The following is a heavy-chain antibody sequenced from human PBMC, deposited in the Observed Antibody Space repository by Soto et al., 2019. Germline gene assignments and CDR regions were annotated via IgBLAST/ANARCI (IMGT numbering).Heavy chain of an antibody. J-gene: IGHJ6*03. V-gene: IGHV6-1*01. D-gene: IGHD1-7*01. Sequence: QVQLQESGPGLVKPSQTLSLTCAISGDSVSSNSAAWNWIRLSPSRGLEWLARTYYRSRWYNDYAVVQRSLITVNPDTSKNQFSLQLTSVTPEDTAVYYCAGTTSHQWYYMDVWGKGTTVTVSS. CDR1: GDSVSSNSAA. CDR2: TYYRSRWYN. CDR3: AGTTSHQWYYMDV.